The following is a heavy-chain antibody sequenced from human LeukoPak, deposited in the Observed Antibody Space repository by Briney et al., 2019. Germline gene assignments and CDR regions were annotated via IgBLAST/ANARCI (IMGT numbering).Heavy chain of an antibody. CDR1: GGSISNKY. Sequence: SETLSLTCTVSGGSISNKYWSWIRQPPGKGLEWIGYIYYSGSTNYNPSLKSRVTISVDTSKNQFSLKLSSVTAADTAVYYCARQGVEMATINAFDIWGQGTMVTVSS. CDR3: ARQGVEMATINAFDI. J-gene: IGHJ3*02. CDR2: IYYSGST. V-gene: IGHV4-59*08. D-gene: IGHD5-24*01.